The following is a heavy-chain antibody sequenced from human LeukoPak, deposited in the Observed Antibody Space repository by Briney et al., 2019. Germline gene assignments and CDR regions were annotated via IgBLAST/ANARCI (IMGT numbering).Heavy chain of an antibody. CDR3: ARLPRAAAAAGRNWFDP. D-gene: IGHD6-13*01. CDR1: GYTFTSYD. V-gene: IGHV1-8*01. Sequence: ASVKVSCKASGYTFTSYDINWVRQATGRGLEWMGWMNPNSGNTGYAQKFQGRVTMTRNTSISTAYMELSSLRSEDTAVYYCARLPRAAAAAGRNWFDPWGQGTLVTVSS. J-gene: IGHJ5*02. CDR2: MNPNSGNT.